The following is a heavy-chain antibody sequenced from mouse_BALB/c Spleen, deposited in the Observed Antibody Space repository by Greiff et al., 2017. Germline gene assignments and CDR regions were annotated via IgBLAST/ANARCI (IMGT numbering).Heavy chain of an antibody. Sequence: EVQLQQSGTVLARPGASVKMSCKASGYSFTSYWMHWVKQRPGQGLEWIGAIYPGNSDTSYNQKFKGKAKLTAVTSASTAYMELSSLTNEDSAVYYCTRGNYGGYFDYWGQGTTLTVSS. CDR2: IYPGNSDT. V-gene: IGHV1-5*01. CDR3: TRGNYGGYFDY. J-gene: IGHJ2*01. CDR1: GYSFTSYW. D-gene: IGHD2-1*01.